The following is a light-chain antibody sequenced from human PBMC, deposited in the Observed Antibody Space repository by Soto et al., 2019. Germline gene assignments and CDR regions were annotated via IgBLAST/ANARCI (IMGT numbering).Light chain of an antibody. V-gene: IGKV1-5*03. CDR3: QQYYSYSQLT. CDR2: KAS. CDR1: QSVRDW. Sequence: DIQMTQSPSTLSASVGDRVTVTCRASQSVRDWVAWYQQQAGRAPRLLIYKASSLQSGVPPRFSGSGFGTEFTLTISSLQPDDFACYYCQQYYSYSQLTCGRGTKVDIX. J-gene: IGKJ4*01.